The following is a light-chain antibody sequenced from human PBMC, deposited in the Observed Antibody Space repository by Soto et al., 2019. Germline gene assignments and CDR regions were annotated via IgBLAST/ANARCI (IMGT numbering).Light chain of an antibody. CDR1: SSNIGSNN. CDR3: ATWDDSPSGRSWV. CDR2: PNS. Sequence: QSVLTQSPSASGTPGQRVSISCSGSSSNIGSNNVYWYQHFPGSAPRFLIYPNSPRPSGVPDRFSASKSGTSASLAISGLRPEDEATYYCATWDDSPSGRSWVFGGGTKLTVL. J-gene: IGLJ3*02. V-gene: IGLV1-47*01.